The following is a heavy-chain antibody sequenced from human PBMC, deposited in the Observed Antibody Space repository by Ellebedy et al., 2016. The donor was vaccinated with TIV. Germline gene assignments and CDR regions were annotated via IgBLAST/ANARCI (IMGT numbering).Heavy chain of an antibody. J-gene: IGHJ6*02. D-gene: IGHD5-24*01. Sequence: ASVKVSCXASGYTFTSYYMHWVRQAPGQGLEWMGIINPSGGSTSYAQKFQGRVTMTRDTSTSTVYMELSSLRSEDTAVYYCARSVEMADYYYYGMDVWGQGTTVTVSS. CDR1: GYTFTSYY. V-gene: IGHV1-46*01. CDR2: INPSGGST. CDR3: ARSVEMADYYYYGMDV.